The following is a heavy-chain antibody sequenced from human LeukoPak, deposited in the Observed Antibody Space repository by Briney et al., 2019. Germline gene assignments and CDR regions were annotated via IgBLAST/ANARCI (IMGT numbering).Heavy chain of an antibody. J-gene: IGHJ4*02. CDR3: ASLRNPGYSSTWTPLDY. CDR1: GGSISSSSYY. V-gene: IGHV4-39*01. Sequence: AETLSLTCTVSGGSISSSSYYWGWIRQPPGKGLEWIECVYYSGSTYYNPSLKSRVTISVDTSNNQFSLKLSSVTAADTAVYYCASLRNPGYSSTWTPLDYWGQGTLGTVSS. D-gene: IGHD6-13*01. CDR2: VYYSGST.